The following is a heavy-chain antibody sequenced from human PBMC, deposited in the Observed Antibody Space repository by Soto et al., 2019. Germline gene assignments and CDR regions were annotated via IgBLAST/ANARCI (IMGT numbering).Heavy chain of an antibody. CDR2: IYPGDSDT. CDR1: GYSFTSYW. Sequence: GESLKISCKGSGYSFTSYWIGWVRQMPGKGLEWMGIIYPGDSDTRYSPSFQGQVTISADKSISTAYLQWSSLKASDTAMYYCARLSVGCSSTSCYHYYYGMDVWGQGTTVTVSS. J-gene: IGHJ6*02. V-gene: IGHV5-51*01. D-gene: IGHD2-2*01. CDR3: ARLSVGCSSTSCYHYYYGMDV.